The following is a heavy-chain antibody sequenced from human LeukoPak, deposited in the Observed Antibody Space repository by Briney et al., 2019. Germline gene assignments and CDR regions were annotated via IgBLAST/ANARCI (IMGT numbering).Heavy chain of an antibody. D-gene: IGHD6-25*01. CDR3: AKDQVFGYSSADY. CDR1: GFTFSSYA. V-gene: IGHV3-23*01. CDR2: ISGSGGST. Sequence: GGSLRLSCAVSGFTFSSYAMSWVRQAPGKGLEWVSAISGSGGSTYYADSVKGRFTISRDNSKNTLYLQMNSLRAEDTAVYYCAKDQVFGYSSADYWGQGTLVTVSS. J-gene: IGHJ4*02.